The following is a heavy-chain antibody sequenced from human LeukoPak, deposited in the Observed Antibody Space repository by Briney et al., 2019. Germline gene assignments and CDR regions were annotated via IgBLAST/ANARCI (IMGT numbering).Heavy chain of an antibody. CDR2: LYSGGSA. J-gene: IGHJ5*02. D-gene: IGHD4-11*01. V-gene: IGHV3-53*01. Sequence: GSLILSCAASGFSVSNNYMSWVRQAPGKGLEWVSVLYSGGSAYYADSVEGRFTISRDSSKNTLYLQMSSLRAEDTAVYFCARGGRDYSNYWFDPWGQGILVTVSS. CDR3: ARGGRDYSNYWFDP. CDR1: GFSVSNNY.